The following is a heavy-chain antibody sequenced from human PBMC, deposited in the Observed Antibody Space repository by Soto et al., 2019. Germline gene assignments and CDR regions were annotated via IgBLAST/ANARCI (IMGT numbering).Heavy chain of an antibody. CDR2: IIPIFGTA. CDR3: ARRGRQPPRRASGMDV. Sequence: SLKVSCKASGGTFSSFAISWVRQAPGQGLEWMGGIIPIFGTANYAQKFQGRVTITADESTSTAYMELRSLRSEDTAVCYCARRGRQPPRRASGMDVWGQGTTVTVSS. CDR1: GGTFSSFA. D-gene: IGHD3-10*01. V-gene: IGHV1-69*13. J-gene: IGHJ6*02.